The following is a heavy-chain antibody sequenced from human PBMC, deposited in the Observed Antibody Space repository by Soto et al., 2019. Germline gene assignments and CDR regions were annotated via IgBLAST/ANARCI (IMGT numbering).Heavy chain of an antibody. J-gene: IGHJ4*02. CDR3: ARGPIFIAAAGTHLIDY. Sequence: QVQLQQWGAGLLKPSETLSLTCAVYGGSFSGYYWSWIRQPPGKGLEWIGEINHSGSTNYNPSLKSRVTISVDTSKNQFSLKLSSVTAADTAVYYCARGPIFIAAAGTHLIDYWGQGTLVTISS. V-gene: IGHV4-34*01. CDR2: INHSGST. D-gene: IGHD6-13*01. CDR1: GGSFSGYY.